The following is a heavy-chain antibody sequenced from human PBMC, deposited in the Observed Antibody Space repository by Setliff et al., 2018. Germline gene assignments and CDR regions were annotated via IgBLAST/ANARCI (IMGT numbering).Heavy chain of an antibody. J-gene: IGHJ4*02. CDR2: IHASGSP. CDR1: GGSITSGSFY. CDR3: RLWSHNYQNDY. D-gene: IGHD3-16*01. Sequence: SETLSLTCTVSGGSITSGSFYWSWIRQPAGKKLEWIGRIHASGSPDYNPSFKSRVTISRDTSTNQFSLKLGSVTAADTAVYYCRLWSHNYQNDYWGQGTLVTVSS. V-gene: IGHV4-61*02.